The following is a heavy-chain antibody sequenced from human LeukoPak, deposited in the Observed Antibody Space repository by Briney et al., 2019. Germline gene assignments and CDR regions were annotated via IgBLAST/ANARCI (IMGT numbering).Heavy chain of an antibody. CDR1: GYTFTGYY. J-gene: IGHJ4*02. CDR3: ARDDGQEPARLYYFGY. Sequence: ASVKVSCKASGYTFTGYYMHWVRQAPGQGLEWMGWINPNSGGTNYAQKFQGRVTMTRDTSISTAYMELSRLRSEDTAVYYCARDDGQEPARLYYFGYWGQGTLVTVSS. CDR2: INPNSGGT. D-gene: IGHD1-14*01. V-gene: IGHV1-2*02.